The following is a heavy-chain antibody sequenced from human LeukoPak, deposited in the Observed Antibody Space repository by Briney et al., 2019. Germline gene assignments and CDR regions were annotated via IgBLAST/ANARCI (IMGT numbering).Heavy chain of an antibody. CDR2: ISGSGGST. Sequence: GGSLRLSCAASGFTFSSYAMSWVRQAPGKGLEWVSAISGSGGSTYYADSVKGRFTISRDNSKNTLYLQMNSLRAEDTAVYYCAKDGRYDSSGYYYVAFAEKARPNWFDPWGQGTLVTVSS. J-gene: IGHJ5*02. D-gene: IGHD3-22*01. CDR1: GFTFSSYA. CDR3: AKDGRYDSSGYYYVAFAEKARPNWFDP. V-gene: IGHV3-23*01.